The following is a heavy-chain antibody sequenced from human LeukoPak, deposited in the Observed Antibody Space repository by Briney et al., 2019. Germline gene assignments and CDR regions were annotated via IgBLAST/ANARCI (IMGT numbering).Heavy chain of an antibody. CDR2: INHSGST. J-gene: IGHJ5*02. V-gene: IGHV4-34*01. D-gene: IGHD1-20*01. Sequence: SETLSLTCAVHGGSFSGYYWSWIRQPPGKGLEWIGEINHSGSTNYNPSLKSRVTISVDTSKNQFSLKLSSVTAADTAVCYCARGITGTTKWFDPWGQGTLVTVSS. CDR3: ARGITGTTKWFDP. CDR1: GGSFSGYY.